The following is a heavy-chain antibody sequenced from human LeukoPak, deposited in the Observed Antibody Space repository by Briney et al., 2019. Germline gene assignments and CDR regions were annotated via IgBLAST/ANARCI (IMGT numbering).Heavy chain of an antibody. CDR3: ARAHSIASYYYGVDV. Sequence: PSETLSLTCTVTGGSISSSYWGWIRQPPGKGLEWIGNIYYSGSTYYSPSLTSRVTVSVDTSENQFSLKLSSVTAADTAVYYCARAHSIASYYYGVDVWGQGTTVTVSS. CDR1: GGSISSSY. CDR2: IYYSGST. D-gene: IGHD2/OR15-2a*01. V-gene: IGHV4-39*07. J-gene: IGHJ6*02.